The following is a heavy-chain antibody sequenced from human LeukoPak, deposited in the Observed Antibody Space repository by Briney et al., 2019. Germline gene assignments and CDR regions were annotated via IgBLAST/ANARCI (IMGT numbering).Heavy chain of an antibody. Sequence: SETLSLTCTGSGGSISSYYWSWIRQPPGKGLEWIGYIYYSGSTNYNPSLKSRVTISVDTSKNQFSLKLSSVTAADTAVYYCASTQLSEGAFDIWGQGTMVTVSS. D-gene: IGHD1-1*01. CDR3: ASTQLSEGAFDI. V-gene: IGHV4-59*01. J-gene: IGHJ3*02. CDR1: GGSISSYY. CDR2: IYYSGST.